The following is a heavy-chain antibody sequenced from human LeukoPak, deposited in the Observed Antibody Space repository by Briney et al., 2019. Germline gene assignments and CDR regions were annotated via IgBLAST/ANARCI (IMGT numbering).Heavy chain of an antibody. V-gene: IGHV3-33*01. CDR3: ASGGYLDRPDAFDI. CDR1: GFTFSTYG. Sequence: GGSLRLSCAASGFTFSTYGMHWVRQAPGKGLDWVAVIWYDGSNRYYADSVKGRFTISRDNSKNTLYLQMNSLRAEDTAVYYCASGGYLDRPDAFDIWGQGTMVTVSS. CDR2: IWYDGSNR. J-gene: IGHJ3*02. D-gene: IGHD3-22*01.